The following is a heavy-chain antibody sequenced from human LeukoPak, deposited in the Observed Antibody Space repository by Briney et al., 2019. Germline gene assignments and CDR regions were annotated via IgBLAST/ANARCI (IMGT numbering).Heavy chain of an antibody. CDR1: GYTFTSYD. Sequence: ASVKVSCKASGYTFTSYDINWVRQATGQGLEWMGWMNPNSGNTGYAQKFQGRVTMTRNTSISTAYMELSSLRSEDTAVYYCARGLRYCSAGSCYFSPPYYYYMDVWGKGTTVTISS. CDR3: ARGLRYCSAGSCYFSPPYYYYMDV. CDR2: MNPNSGNT. V-gene: IGHV1-8*01. J-gene: IGHJ6*03. D-gene: IGHD2-15*01.